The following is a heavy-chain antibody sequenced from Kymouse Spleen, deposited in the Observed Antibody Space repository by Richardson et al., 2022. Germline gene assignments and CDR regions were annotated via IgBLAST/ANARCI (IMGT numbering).Heavy chain of an antibody. J-gene: IGHJ4*02. D-gene: IGHD3-10*01. CDR1: GFTFSSYS. CDR2: ISSSSSTI. CDR3: AAPHYYGSGRFDY. V-gene: IGHV3-48*02. Sequence: EVQLVESGGGLVQPGGSLRLSCAASGFTFSSYSMNWVRQAPGKGLEWVSYISSSSSTIYYADSVKGRFTISRDNAKNSLYLQMNSLRDEDTAVYYCAAPHYYGSGRFDYWGQGTLVTVSS.